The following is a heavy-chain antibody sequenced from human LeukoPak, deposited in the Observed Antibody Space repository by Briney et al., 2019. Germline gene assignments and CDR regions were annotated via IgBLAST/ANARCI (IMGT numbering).Heavy chain of an antibody. Sequence: SETLSLTCTVSGGSISSGGYYWSWIRQHPGKGLEWIGYIYYSGSTYYNPSLKSRVTISVDTSKNQFSLKLSSVTAADTAVYYCARQIIAARFRTGGGFDYWGQGTLVTVSS. CDR3: ARQIIAARFRTGGGFDY. D-gene: IGHD6-6*01. V-gene: IGHV4-31*03. CDR1: GGSISSGGYY. CDR2: IYYSGST. J-gene: IGHJ4*02.